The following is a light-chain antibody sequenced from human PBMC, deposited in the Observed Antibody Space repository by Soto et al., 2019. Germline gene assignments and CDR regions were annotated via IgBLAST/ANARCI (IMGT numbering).Light chain of an antibody. V-gene: IGLV2-23*01. J-gene: IGLJ3*02. CDR3: CSYAGRSTWV. CDR2: EGS. Sequence: QSVLTQPASVSGSPGQSITISCTGTSSDVGSYNLVSWYQQHPGKAPKLMLYEGSKRPLGVSNRFSGSKSGNTASLTISGLQAEDEAYYYCCSYAGRSTWVFGGGTKLTVL. CDR1: SSDVGSYNL.